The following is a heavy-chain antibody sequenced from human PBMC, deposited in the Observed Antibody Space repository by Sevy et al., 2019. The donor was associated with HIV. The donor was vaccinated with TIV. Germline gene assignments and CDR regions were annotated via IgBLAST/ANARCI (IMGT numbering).Heavy chain of an antibody. V-gene: IGHV5-51*01. D-gene: IGHD3-22*01. J-gene: IGHJ4*02. CDR2: IYPDDSDT. CDR1: GYSFTSHW. Sequence: GESLKISCKGSGYSFTSHWIGWVRHMPGKGLEWMGIIYPDDSDTRYSPSFQGQVTFSADKSISTAYLQLSSLKASDTAMYYCATSRSGYFDSSGYYIYWGQGTLVTVSS. CDR3: ATSRSGYFDSSGYYIY.